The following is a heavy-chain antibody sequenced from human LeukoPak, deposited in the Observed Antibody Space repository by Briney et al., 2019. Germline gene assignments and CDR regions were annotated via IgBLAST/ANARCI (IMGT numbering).Heavy chain of an antibody. V-gene: IGHV4-59*01. Sequence: SETLSLTCTVSGGSISSYYWSWTRQPPGKGLEWIGYIYYSGSTNYNPSLKSRVTISVDTSKNQFSLKLGSVTAADTAVYYCARVHDYGDQFVDYWGQGTLVTVSS. CDR2: IYYSGST. J-gene: IGHJ4*02. D-gene: IGHD4-17*01. CDR1: GGSISSYY. CDR3: ARVHDYGDQFVDY.